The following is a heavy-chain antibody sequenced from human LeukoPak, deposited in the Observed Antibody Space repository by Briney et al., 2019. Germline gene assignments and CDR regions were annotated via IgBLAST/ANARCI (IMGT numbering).Heavy chain of an antibody. CDR1: GYTFTSYG. CDR2: ISAYNGNT. CDR3: ARAVSGSWTVALYYYYYMDV. V-gene: IGHV1-18*01. Sequence: ASVKVSCKASGYTFTSYGISWVRQAPGQGLEWMGWISAYNGNTNYAQKLQGRVTMTTDTSTSTAYMELRSLRPDDTAVYYCARAVSGSWTVALYYYYYMDVWGKGTTVTISS. D-gene: IGHD1-26*01. J-gene: IGHJ6*03.